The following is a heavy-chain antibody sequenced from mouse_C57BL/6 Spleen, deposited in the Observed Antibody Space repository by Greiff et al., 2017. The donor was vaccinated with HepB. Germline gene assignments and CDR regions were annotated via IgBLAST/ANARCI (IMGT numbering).Heavy chain of an antibody. CDR3: ARSVLRRDYYAMDY. CDR2: IDPSDSYT. CDR1: GYTFTSYW. J-gene: IGHJ4*01. D-gene: IGHD2-12*01. V-gene: IGHV1-69*01. Sequence: QVQLQQPGAELVMPGASVKLSCKASGYTFTSYWMHWVKQRPGQGLEWIGEIDPSDSYTNYNQKFKGKSTLTVDKSSSTAYMQLSSLTSEDSAVYYCARSVLRRDYYAMDYWGQGTSVTVSS.